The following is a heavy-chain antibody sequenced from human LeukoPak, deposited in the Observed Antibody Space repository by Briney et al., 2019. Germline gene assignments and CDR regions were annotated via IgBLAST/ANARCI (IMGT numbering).Heavy chain of an antibody. CDR2: IIPIFGTA. Sequence: GSSVKVSCKASGGTFSSYAISWVRQAPGQGLEWMGGIIPIFGTANYAQKFQGRVTITADESTSTAYMELSSLRSEDTAVYYCARILRYFDWLPQPLDYWGQGTLVTVSS. D-gene: IGHD3-9*01. CDR3: ARILRYFDWLPQPLDY. CDR1: GGTFSSYA. V-gene: IGHV1-69*01. J-gene: IGHJ4*02.